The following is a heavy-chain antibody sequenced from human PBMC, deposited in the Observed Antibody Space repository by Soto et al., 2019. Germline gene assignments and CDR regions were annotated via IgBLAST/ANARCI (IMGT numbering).Heavy chain of an antibody. CDR2: INHSGST. D-gene: IGHD7-27*01. CDR3: ARGWGRIFDY. CDR1: GGSLSGYY. J-gene: IGHJ4*02. Sequence: QVQLQQWGAGLLKPSETLSLTCAVYGGSLSGYYWSWIRQPPGKGLEWIGEINHSGSTNYNPSLKCRVTISVDTSKNHFSLRLSSVTAADTAVYYCARGWGRIFDYWGQGTLVTVSS. V-gene: IGHV4-34*01.